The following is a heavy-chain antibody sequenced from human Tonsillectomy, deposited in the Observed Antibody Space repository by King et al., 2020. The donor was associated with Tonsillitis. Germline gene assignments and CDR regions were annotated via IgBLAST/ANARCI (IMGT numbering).Heavy chain of an antibody. CDR2: ISGSGGST. J-gene: IGHJ6*02. Sequence: QLVQSGGGLVQPGGSLRLSCAASGFTFSSYAMSWVRQAPGKGLEWVSAISGSGGSTYYADSVKGRFTISRDNSKNTLYLQMNSLRAEDTAVYYCAKGEYGSSMRLLDYYYYYGMDVWGQGTTVTVSS. D-gene: IGHD6-6*01. CDR1: GFTFSSYA. CDR3: AKGEYGSSMRLLDYYYYYGMDV. V-gene: IGHV3-23*04.